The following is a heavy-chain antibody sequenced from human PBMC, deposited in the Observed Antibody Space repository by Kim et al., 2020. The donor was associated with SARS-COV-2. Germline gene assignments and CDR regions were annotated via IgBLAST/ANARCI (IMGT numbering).Heavy chain of an antibody. CDR3: ATRGGYYDSSGYYRGFDY. J-gene: IGHJ4*02. CDR1: GYSFTSYW. V-gene: IGHV5-51*01. CDR2: IYPGDSDT. D-gene: IGHD3-22*01. Sequence: GESLKISCKGSGYSFTSYWIGWVRQMPGKGLEWMGIIYPGDSDTRYSPSFQGQVTISADKSISTAYLQWSSLKAPDTAMYYCATRGGYYDSSGYYRGFDYWGQGTLVTVSS.